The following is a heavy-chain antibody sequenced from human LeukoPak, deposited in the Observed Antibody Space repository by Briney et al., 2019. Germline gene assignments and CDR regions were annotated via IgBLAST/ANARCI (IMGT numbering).Heavy chain of an antibody. J-gene: IGHJ6*03. CDR2: ISSSSSYI. CDR3: ARVVVVVAATPTYYYMDV. D-gene: IGHD2-15*01. Sequence: GGSLRLSCAASGFTFSSYSMNWVRQAPGKGLEWVSYISSSSSYIYYADSVKGRFTISRDNAKNSLYLQMNSLRAEDTAVYYCARVVVVVAATPTYYYMDVWGKGTTVTVSS. CDR1: GFTFSSYS. V-gene: IGHV3-21*01.